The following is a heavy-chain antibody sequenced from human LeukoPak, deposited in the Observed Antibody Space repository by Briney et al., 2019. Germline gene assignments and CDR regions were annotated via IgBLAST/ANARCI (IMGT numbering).Heavy chain of an antibody. D-gene: IGHD3-3*01. J-gene: IGHJ4*02. CDR2: IKSKTDGGTT. Sequence: GSLRLSCAASGFTFSNAWMSWVRQAPGKGLEWVGRIKSKTDGGTTDYAAPVKGRFTISRDDSKNTLYLQMNSLKTEDTAVYYCTTSDFWSGYYTSDYWSQGTLVTVSS. CDR1: GFTFSNAW. CDR3: TTSDFWSGYYTSDY. V-gene: IGHV3-15*01.